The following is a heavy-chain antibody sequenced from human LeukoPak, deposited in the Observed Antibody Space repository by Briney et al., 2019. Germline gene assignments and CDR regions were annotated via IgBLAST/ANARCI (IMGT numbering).Heavy chain of an antibody. Sequence: EPSETLSLTCTVSGGSISSYYWSWIRQPPGKGLEWIGYIYYSGSTNYNPSLKSRVTISVDTSKNQFSLKLSSVTAADTAVYYCARVLLWFGESYDAFDIWGQGTMVTVSS. CDR3: ARVLLWFGESYDAFDI. CDR2: IYYSGST. D-gene: IGHD3-10*01. CDR1: GGSISSYY. V-gene: IGHV4-59*01. J-gene: IGHJ3*02.